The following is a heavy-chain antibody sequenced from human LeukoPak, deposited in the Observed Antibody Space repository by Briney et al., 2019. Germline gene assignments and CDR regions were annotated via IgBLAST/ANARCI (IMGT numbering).Heavy chain of an antibody. J-gene: IGHJ4*02. CDR1: GGSFSGYY. CDR2: INHSGST. Sequence: PSETLSLTCAVYGGSFSGYYWSWIRQPPGKGLEWIGEINHSGSTNYNPSLKSRVTISVDTSKKQFSLKLSSVTAADTAVYYRARGRRYYDSSGYYYALTPLDYWGQGTLVTVSS. D-gene: IGHD3-22*01. CDR3: ARGRRYYDSSGYYYALTPLDY. V-gene: IGHV4-34*01.